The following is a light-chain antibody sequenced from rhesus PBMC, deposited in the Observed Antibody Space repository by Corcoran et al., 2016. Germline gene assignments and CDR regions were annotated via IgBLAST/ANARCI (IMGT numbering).Light chain of an antibody. CDR3: QHHNSYPPT. V-gene: IGKV1S14*01. CDR2: DAS. J-gene: IGKJ1*01. CDR1: QGISNY. Sequence: DIQMTQSPSSLSASVGDTVTITCRARQGISNYLAWYQQKTGKAPKPLVYDASNLESGVPSRFCGSGSGTDFTLTISNLQPEDFATDYCQHHNSYPPTFGQGTKVEIK.